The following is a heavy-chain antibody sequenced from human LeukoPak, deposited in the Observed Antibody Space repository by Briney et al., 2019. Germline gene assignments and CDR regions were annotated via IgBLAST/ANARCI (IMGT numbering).Heavy chain of an antibody. Sequence: PGGSLRLSCAASGFTFSSYAMSWVRQAPGKGLEWVSAISGSGGSTYYADSVKGRFTISRDNSKDTLYLQMNSLTAEDTAVYYCAKDHPTYYYDSSGYYADYWGQGTLVTVSP. D-gene: IGHD3-22*01. CDR1: GFTFSSYA. CDR2: ISGSGGST. CDR3: AKDHPTYYYDSSGYYADY. V-gene: IGHV3-23*01. J-gene: IGHJ4*02.